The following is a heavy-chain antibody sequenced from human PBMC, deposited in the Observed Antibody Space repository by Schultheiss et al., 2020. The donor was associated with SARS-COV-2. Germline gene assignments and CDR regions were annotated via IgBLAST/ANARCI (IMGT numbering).Heavy chain of an antibody. CDR2: ISSSSSYI. J-gene: IGHJ6*02. CDR1: GFTFSSYA. D-gene: IGHD2-2*01. CDR3: AREADCSSTSCPPAWGYYYGMDV. Sequence: GGSLRLSCAASGFTFSSYAMSWVRQAPGKGLEWVSSISSSSSYIYYADSVKGRFTISRDNAKNSLYLQMNSLRAEDTTVYYCAREADCSSTSCPPAWGYYYGMDVWGQGTTVTVSS. V-gene: IGHV3-21*01.